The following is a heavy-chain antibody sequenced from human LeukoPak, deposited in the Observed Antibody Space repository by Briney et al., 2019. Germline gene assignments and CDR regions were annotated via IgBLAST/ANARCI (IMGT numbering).Heavy chain of an antibody. CDR1: GFTFSSYS. D-gene: IGHD1-26*01. Sequence: PGGSLRLSCAASGFTFSSYSMNWVRQAPGKGLEWDSYISSSGRSILYADSVKGRFTVSRDNAKNSLYLQMNNLRAEDTAVYYCGREIPSGSYAPDYWGQGILVIVSS. CDR3: GREIPSGSYAPDY. V-gene: IGHV3-21*05. J-gene: IGHJ4*02. CDR2: ISSSGRSI.